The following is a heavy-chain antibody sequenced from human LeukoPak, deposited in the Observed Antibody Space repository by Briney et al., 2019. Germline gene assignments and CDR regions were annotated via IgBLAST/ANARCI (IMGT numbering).Heavy chain of an antibody. J-gene: IGHJ4*02. Sequence: PGGSLRLSCAASGFTFSSYAMSWVRQAPGKGLEWVANINTDGSDKYYLDSVRGRFIISRDNAEKSLYLQMNSLRAEDTAVYYCATETWFRFDFWGQGTLVTVSS. CDR2: INTDGSDK. CDR3: ATETWFRFDF. CDR1: GFTFSSYA. V-gene: IGHV3-7*01. D-gene: IGHD3-10*01.